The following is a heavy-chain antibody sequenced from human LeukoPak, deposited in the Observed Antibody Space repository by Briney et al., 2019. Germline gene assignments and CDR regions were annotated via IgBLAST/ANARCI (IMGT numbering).Heavy chain of an antibody. Sequence: GASVKVSCKASGYTFTGYYMHWVRQAPGQGLEWMGWINPNSGGTNYAQKFQGRVTMTRDTSISTAYMELSRLRSDDTAVYYCARVPVGRIQPPRVLFDYWGQGTLVTVSS. J-gene: IGHJ4*02. V-gene: IGHV1-2*02. CDR3: ARVPVGRIQPPRVLFDY. CDR1: GYTFTGYY. D-gene: IGHD5-18*01. CDR2: INPNSGGT.